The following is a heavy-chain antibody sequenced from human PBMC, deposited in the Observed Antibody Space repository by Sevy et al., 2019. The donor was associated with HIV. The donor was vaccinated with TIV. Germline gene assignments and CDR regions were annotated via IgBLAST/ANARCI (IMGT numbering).Heavy chain of an antibody. Sequence: ASVKVSCTASGYSFTSYYDIHWVRQAAGQGLEWMGWMNSHNGNTAHAEKFRDRLIMTRDASVSTAYMELISLRSDDTAVYFCARGGAGYSCGWGDFWGQGTLVTVSS. J-gene: IGHJ5*01. CDR2: MNSHNGNT. V-gene: IGHV1-8*01. CDR1: GYSFTSYYD. CDR3: ARGGAGYSCGWGDF. D-gene: IGHD6-19*01.